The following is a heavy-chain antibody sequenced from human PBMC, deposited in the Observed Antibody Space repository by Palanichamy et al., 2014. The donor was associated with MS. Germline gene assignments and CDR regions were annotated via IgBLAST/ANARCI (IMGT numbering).Heavy chain of an antibody. CDR3: ARAINSGWYWYFDY. V-gene: IGHV1-46*01. D-gene: IGHD6-19*01. J-gene: IGHJ4*02. Sequence: GQSGAEVKKPGASVKVSCKASGYTFTSYYLHWVRQAPGQGLEWMGIINPTGGSTSYAQKFQGRVTMTRDTSTSTVYMALSSLRSDDTAVYYCARAINSGWYWYFDYWGQGTLVTVSS. CDR1: GYTFTSYY. CDR2: INPTGGST.